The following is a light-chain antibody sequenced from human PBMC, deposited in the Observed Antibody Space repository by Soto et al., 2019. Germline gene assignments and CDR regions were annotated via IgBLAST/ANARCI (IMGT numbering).Light chain of an antibody. CDR2: EVS. J-gene: IGLJ3*02. V-gene: IGLV2-8*01. CDR3: RSYAGSNNGV. Sequence: QSALTQPPSASGSPGQSVTISCTGTSSDVGGYNYVSWYQQHPGKAPKLMIYEVSKRPSGVHDRFSGSKSGNTASLTVSGLQAEDEAAYYCRSYAGSNNGVFGGGTKLTVL. CDR1: SSDVGGYNY.